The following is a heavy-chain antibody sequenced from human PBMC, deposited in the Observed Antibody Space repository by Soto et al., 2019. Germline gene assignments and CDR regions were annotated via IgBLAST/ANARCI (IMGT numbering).Heavy chain of an antibody. J-gene: IGHJ6*02. CDR3: ARVKLDFWSGSGSADV. V-gene: IGHV1-8*01. CDR2: MNPNSGNT. Sequence: ALVKVSCKASGYSLTSYHVNWLRQATGQGLEWMGWMNPNSGNTGYAQKFQGRVTMTRNTSISTAYMELSSLRSEDTAVYYCARVKLDFWSGSGSADVWGQGTTVIVSS. CDR1: GYSLTSYH. D-gene: IGHD3-3*01.